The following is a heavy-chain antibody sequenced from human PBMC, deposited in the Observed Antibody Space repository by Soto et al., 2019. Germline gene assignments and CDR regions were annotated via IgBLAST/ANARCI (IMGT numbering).Heavy chain of an antibody. CDR3: ARDWVVGATGGY. Sequence: QVQLVESGGGVVQPGRSLRLSCAASGFTFSSYAMHWVRQAPGKGLEWVAVISYDGSNKYYADSVKGRFTNSRDNSKNTLYLQMNSLRAEDTAVYYCARDWVVGATGGYWGQGTLVTVSS. CDR2: ISYDGSNK. D-gene: IGHD1-26*01. CDR1: GFTFSSYA. J-gene: IGHJ4*02. V-gene: IGHV3-30-3*01.